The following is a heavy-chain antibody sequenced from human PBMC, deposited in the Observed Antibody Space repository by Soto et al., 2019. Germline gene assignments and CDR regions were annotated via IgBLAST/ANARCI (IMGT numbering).Heavy chain of an antibody. D-gene: IGHD1-26*01. Sequence: EVQLVESGGGLVQLGGSRRLSCAASGFTFSSFWMTWVRQAPGKGREWVANIKHDGSEKYYVESVKGRFTISRDNARNSLFLEMKSLRSEDTAVYSCVRDRSGSYLEGFDYWGQGTLVTVSS. CDR1: GFTFSSFW. CDR3: VRDRSGSYLEGFDY. V-gene: IGHV3-7*01. CDR2: IKHDGSEK. J-gene: IGHJ4*02.